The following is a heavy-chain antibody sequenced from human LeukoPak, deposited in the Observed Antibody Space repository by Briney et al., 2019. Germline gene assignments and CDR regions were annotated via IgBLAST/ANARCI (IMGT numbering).Heavy chain of an antibody. D-gene: IGHD3-3*01. CDR3: ARVRGLEWLLKHLDS. Sequence: GGSLRLSCVASGFTFSDRYMTWIRQAPGKGLEWVARISDDSTYTNYADSVKGRFSISRDNAKNSLYLQMNSLRAEDTAIYYCARVRGLEWLLKHLDSWGQGTLVTVSS. CDR1: GFTFSDRY. CDR2: ISDDSTYT. V-gene: IGHV3-11*06. J-gene: IGHJ4*02.